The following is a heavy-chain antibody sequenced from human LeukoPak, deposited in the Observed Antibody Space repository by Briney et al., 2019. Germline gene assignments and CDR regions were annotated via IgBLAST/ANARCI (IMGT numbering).Heavy chain of an antibody. CDR1: GFAVISNY. CDR3: ARGPYDSRSYWQYYFDY. CDR2: IYSGGST. D-gene: IGHD3-22*01. V-gene: IGHV3-66*02. Sequence: GGSLRLSCAASGFAVISNYMTWVRQAPGKGLEWVSVIYSGGSTYYADSVKGRFTISRDNSKSTVYLEMNNLRDEDTAVYYCARGPYDSRSYWQYYFDYWGQGTLVTVSS. J-gene: IGHJ4*02.